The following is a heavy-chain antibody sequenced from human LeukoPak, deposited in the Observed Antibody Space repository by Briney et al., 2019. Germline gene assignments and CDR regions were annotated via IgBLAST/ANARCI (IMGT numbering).Heavy chain of an antibody. J-gene: IGHJ3*02. D-gene: IGHD1-26*01. V-gene: IGHV3-7*03. Sequence: GGSLRLSCAASGFTFGSYWMSWVRQAPGKGLEWVASIKKDGSEKYYVDSVKGRFTVSRDNAKNSLYLQMNSLRVEDTAMYYCARDAGRAGDAFDIWGQGTMVTVSS. CDR1: GFTFGSYW. CDR3: ARDAGRAGDAFDI. CDR2: IKKDGSEK.